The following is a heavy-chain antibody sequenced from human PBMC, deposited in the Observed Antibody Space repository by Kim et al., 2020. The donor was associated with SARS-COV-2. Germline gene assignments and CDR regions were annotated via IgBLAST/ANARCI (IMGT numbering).Heavy chain of an antibody. CDR2: ITGGAYT. Sequence: GGSLRLSCAASGFTFSTNYMSWVRQAPGKGLEWVSVITGGAYTYYADSVKGRFTISRDNSRNMLYLQMDSLRADDTAVYYCAKHLSGSYAFDYWGQAILVTVSS. CDR1: GFTFSTNY. CDR3: AKHLSGSYAFDY. D-gene: IGHD3-16*01. V-gene: IGHV3-23*01. J-gene: IGHJ4*02.